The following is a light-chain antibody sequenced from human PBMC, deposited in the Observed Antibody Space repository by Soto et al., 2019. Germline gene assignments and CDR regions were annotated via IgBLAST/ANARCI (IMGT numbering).Light chain of an antibody. CDR3: SSYTTVNTLVI. Sequence: QSVLTQPASVSGSPGQSVTISCTGTSSNLGGYNYVSWYQQHPGKAPKLMIYEVSDRPSGVSNRFSDSKSGNTASLTISGLQAEDEAYYYCSSYTTVNTLVIFGGGTKVTVL. J-gene: IGLJ2*01. CDR1: SSNLGGYNY. CDR2: EVS. V-gene: IGLV2-14*01.